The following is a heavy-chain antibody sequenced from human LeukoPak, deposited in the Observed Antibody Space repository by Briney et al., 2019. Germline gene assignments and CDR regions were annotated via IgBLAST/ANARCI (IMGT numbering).Heavy chain of an antibody. V-gene: IGHV4-59*01. CDR2: IYYSGST. CDR1: GGSISSNY. J-gene: IGHJ4*02. Sequence: PSETLSLTCTVSGGSISSNYWSWIRQHPGEGLEWIGYIYYSGSTNYNPSPTSRVTISVDTSKNQFSLKLSSVTAADTAVYYCASAGGYSYGSFDYWGQGTLVTVSS. D-gene: IGHD5-18*01. CDR3: ASAGGYSYGSFDY.